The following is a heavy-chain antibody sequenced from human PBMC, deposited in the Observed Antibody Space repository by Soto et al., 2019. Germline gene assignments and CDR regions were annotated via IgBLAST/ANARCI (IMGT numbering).Heavy chain of an antibody. D-gene: IGHD6-13*01. V-gene: IGHV1-2*02. CDR1: GYTFTGYY. CDR3: ARGSRSGGSSWYLLDY. CDR2: INPNSGGT. Sequence: ASVEVSCKASGYTFTGYYIHWVRQAPGQGLEWMGWINPNSGGTNYAQKFQGRVTMTRDTSISTAYMELSRLRSDDTAVYYCARGSRSGGSSWYLLDYWGQGTLVTVSS. J-gene: IGHJ4*02.